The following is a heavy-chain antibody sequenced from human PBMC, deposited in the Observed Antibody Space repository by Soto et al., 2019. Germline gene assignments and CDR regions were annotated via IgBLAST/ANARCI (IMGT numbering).Heavy chain of an antibody. CDR3: ARVKGSGSHNWFDP. Sequence: QVQLVQSGAEVKKPGASVKVSCKASGYTFTSYGISWVRQAPGQGLEWMGWISAYNGNTNYAQKLQGRVTMTTYTSTSQAYMELRRLRSADTDEYYCARVKGSGSHNWFDPGGQGTLDTVSS. V-gene: IGHV1-18*01. CDR1: GYTFTSYG. J-gene: IGHJ5*02. D-gene: IGHD3-22*01. CDR2: ISAYNGNT.